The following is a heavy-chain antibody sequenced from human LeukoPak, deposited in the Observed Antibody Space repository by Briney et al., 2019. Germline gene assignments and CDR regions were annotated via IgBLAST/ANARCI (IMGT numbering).Heavy chain of an antibody. CDR3: ARDSSGWSLHYFDY. Sequence: PSETLSLTCTVSGGSISSSSYYWGWIRQAPGKGLEWVSYISSSSSTIYYADSVKGRFTISRDNAKNSLYLQMNSLRAEDTAVYYCARDSSGWSLHYFDYWGQGTLVTVSS. D-gene: IGHD6-19*01. CDR2: ISSSSSTI. J-gene: IGHJ4*02. CDR1: GGSISSSSYY. V-gene: IGHV3-11*04.